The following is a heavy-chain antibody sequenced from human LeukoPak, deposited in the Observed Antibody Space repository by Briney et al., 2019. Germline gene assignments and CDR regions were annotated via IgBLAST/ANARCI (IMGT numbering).Heavy chain of an antibody. CDR2: INPSGGST. CDR3: ARNRVGATGTLAIYYYYGMDV. CDR1: GYTFTSYY. Sequence: GASVKVSCKASGYTFTSYYMHWVRQAPGQGLEWMGIINPSGGSTSYAQKFQGRVTRTRDTSTSTVYMELSSLRSEDTAVYYCARNRVGATGTLAIYYYYGMDVWGHGTTVTVSS. V-gene: IGHV1-46*01. J-gene: IGHJ6*02. D-gene: IGHD1-26*01.